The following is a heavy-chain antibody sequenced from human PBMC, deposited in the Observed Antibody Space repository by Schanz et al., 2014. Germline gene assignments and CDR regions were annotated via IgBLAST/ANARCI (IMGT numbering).Heavy chain of an antibody. CDR1: GFTFSKYG. CDR3: AKGQLLSYYFDY. J-gene: IGHJ4*02. D-gene: IGHD2-21*01. Sequence: VQLVESGGGLVQPGGSLRLSCAASGFTFSKYGMHWVRQAPGKGLEWVAVIWYDGSNKDYADSVKGRFTISRDNSKNMLYLQMNSLRAEDTAVYYCAKGQLLSYYFDYWGQGTLVTVSS. V-gene: IGHV3-33*06. CDR2: IWYDGSNK.